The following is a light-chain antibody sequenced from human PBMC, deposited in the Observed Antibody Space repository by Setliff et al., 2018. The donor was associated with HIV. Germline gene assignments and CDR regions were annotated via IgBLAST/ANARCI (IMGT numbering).Light chain of an antibody. CDR1: SSDVGGYSH. CDR2: EVS. V-gene: IGLV2-14*01. J-gene: IGLJ1*01. Sequence: LAQPASVSGSPGQSITISCTGTSSDVGGYSHVSWYQQHPGKAPKLIIYEVSNRPSGVSNRFSGSKSGNTASLTISGLQAEDEADYYCSSYAVTNTLPFGTGTKVTVL. CDR3: SSYAVTNTLP.